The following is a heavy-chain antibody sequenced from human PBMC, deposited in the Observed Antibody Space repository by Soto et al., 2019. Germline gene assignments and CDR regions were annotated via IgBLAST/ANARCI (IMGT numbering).Heavy chain of an antibody. Sequence: KSSETLSLTCTVSGGSINSYYWSWNRQPPGKGLEWIVYIYFSGSTNYKPSLKSLVTISVDTSKNHFSLKLSSVTAADTAVYYSERSLYDYVWGSYRFNWFDPWGQGTLVTVSS. CDR3: ERSLYDYVWGSYRFNWFDP. CDR1: GGSINSYY. V-gene: IGHV4-59*01. J-gene: IGHJ5*02. CDR2: IYFSGST. D-gene: IGHD3-16*02.